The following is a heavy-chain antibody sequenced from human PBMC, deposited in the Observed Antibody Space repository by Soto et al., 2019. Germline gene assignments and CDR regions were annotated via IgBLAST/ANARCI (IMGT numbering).Heavy chain of an antibody. CDR3: ARPHGRGLPYGMDV. J-gene: IGHJ6*02. V-gene: IGHV3-30-3*01. CDR1: GFTFSSYA. D-gene: IGHD3-10*02. Sequence: GGSLRLSCAASGFTFSSYAMHWVRQAPGKGLEWVAVISYDGSNKYYADSVKGRFTISRDNSKNTLYLQMNSLRAEDTAVYYCARPHGRGLPYGMDVWGQGTTVTVSS. CDR2: ISYDGSNK.